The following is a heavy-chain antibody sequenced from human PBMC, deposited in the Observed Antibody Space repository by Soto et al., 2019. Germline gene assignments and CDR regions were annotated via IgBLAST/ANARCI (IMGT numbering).Heavy chain of an antibody. Sequence: SETLSLTCAVYGGSFSGYYWSWIRQPPGKGLEWIGEIKLSGSTNYNPSLKSRVTMSVDTSKNQFSLKLSSVTAADTAVYYCARQWGDIAVVVAATGRWFDPWGQGTLVTVSS. V-gene: IGHV4-34*01. CDR3: ARQWGDIAVVVAATGRWFDP. D-gene: IGHD2-15*01. J-gene: IGHJ5*02. CDR2: IKLSGST. CDR1: GGSFSGYY.